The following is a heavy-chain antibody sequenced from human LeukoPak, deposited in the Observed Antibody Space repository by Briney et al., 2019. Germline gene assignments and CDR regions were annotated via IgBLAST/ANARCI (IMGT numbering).Heavy chain of an antibody. CDR1: GFTFSSNW. CDR2: INEDGSTT. J-gene: IGHJ4*02. V-gene: IGHV3-74*01. Sequence: GESLRLSCAASGFTFSSNWMHWVRQAPGKGLVWVSRINEDGSTTNYADSVKGRSTIFRDNAKNTLYLQMNSMRAEDTAVYYCVRDLGGRSGHWGQGTLVTVSS. D-gene: IGHD1-26*01. CDR3: VRDLGGRSGH.